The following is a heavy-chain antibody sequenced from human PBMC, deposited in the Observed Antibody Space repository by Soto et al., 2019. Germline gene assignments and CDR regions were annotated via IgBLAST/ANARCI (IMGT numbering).Heavy chain of an antibody. V-gene: IGHV2-5*02. Sequence: QITLRGLVLPLGNPTRPPPLPCTFSGFYPSPSGVGVAWFRRPPGKALSWLALISWDDDKRYSPSLKSRPTITKDTSKNQVVLRMTNMDPVDTATYYCAHSPPATVTTSAEYFQHWGQGTLVTVSS. CDR2: ISWDDDK. CDR1: GFYPSPSGVG. D-gene: IGHD4-17*01. CDR3: AHSPPATVTTSAEYFQH. J-gene: IGHJ1*01.